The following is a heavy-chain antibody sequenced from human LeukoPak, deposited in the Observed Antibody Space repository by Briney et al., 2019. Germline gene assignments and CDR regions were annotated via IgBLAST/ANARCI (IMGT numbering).Heavy chain of an antibody. V-gene: IGHV1-8*01. CDR3: ARGRRKQLVLRGYYYYYMDV. Sequence: ASVKVSCKASGYTFTSYDINWVRQATGQGLEWMGWMNPNSGNTGYAQKFQGRVTMTRNTSISTAYMELSSLRSEDTAVYYCARGRRKQLVLRGYYYYYMDVWGKGTTVTISS. D-gene: IGHD6-13*01. CDR2: MNPNSGNT. CDR1: GYTFTSYD. J-gene: IGHJ6*03.